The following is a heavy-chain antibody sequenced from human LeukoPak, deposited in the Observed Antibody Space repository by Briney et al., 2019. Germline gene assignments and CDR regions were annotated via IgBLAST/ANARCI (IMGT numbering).Heavy chain of an antibody. D-gene: IGHD1-26*01. V-gene: IGHV4-59*12. Sequence: SETLSLTCTVSGASISSFDWTWIRQPPGQGLEWIGYISSSGSTKYNPSLQSRVTISVDTSKSQFSLKLSSVTAADTALYYCARTNPYSGSCVGKGVDYWGQGTLVTVSS. CDR2: ISSSGST. CDR3: ARTNPYSGSCVGKGVDY. CDR1: GASISSFD. J-gene: IGHJ4*02.